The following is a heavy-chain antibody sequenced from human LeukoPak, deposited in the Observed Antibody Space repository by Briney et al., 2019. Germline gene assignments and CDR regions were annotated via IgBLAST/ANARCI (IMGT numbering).Heavy chain of an antibody. CDR3: ARGYSTWSLDY. J-gene: IGHJ4*02. Sequence: PSETLSLTCTVSGGSISSGSYYWSWIRQPAGKGLEWIGRIYTSGSTDYNPSLKSRVTISVDTSKNQFSLELSSVTAADTAVHYCARGYSTWSLDYWGQGTLVTVSS. V-gene: IGHV4-61*02. D-gene: IGHD6-13*01. CDR2: IYTSGST. CDR1: GGSISSGSYY.